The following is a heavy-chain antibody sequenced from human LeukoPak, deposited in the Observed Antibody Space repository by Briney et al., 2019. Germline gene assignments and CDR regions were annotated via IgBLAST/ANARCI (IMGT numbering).Heavy chain of an antibody. CDR2: ISSSSSYI. D-gene: IGHD2-2*01. V-gene: IGHV3-21*01. CDR3: AKVRCSTSCYFDY. Sequence: PGGSLRLSCAASGFTFSSYSMNWVRQAPGKGLEWVSSISSSSSYIYYADSVKGRFTISRDNAKNSLYLQMNSLRAEDTAVYYCAKVRCSTSCYFDYWGQGTLVTDSS. CDR1: GFTFSSYS. J-gene: IGHJ4*02.